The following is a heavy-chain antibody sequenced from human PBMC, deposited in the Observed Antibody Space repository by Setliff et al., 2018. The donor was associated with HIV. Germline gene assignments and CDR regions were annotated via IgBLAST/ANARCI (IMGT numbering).Heavy chain of an antibody. CDR3: ARRGIAAAGSDS. V-gene: IGHV4-39*01. CDR2: IYYSGST. J-gene: IGHJ4*02. CDR1: GGSISSNSYY. D-gene: IGHD6-13*01. Sequence: SETLSLTCTVSGGSISSNSYYWGWFRQPPGKGLEWIGSIYYSGSTYYTPSLKSRVTISVDTSQNQFSLKLNSVTAADSAVYYCARRGIAAAGSDSWGQGTLVTVSS.